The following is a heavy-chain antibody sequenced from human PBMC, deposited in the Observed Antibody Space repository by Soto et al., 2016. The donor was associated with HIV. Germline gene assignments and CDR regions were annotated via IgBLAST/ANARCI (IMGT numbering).Heavy chain of an antibody. CDR1: EYILTDLS. CDR2: INPNSGGT. J-gene: IGHJ4*02. V-gene: IGHV1-2*02. CDR3: ASWGSGYNQGFFDY. D-gene: IGHD3-16*01. Sequence: QVQLEQSGAEVKKPGASVKVSCKVSEYILTDLSIDWVRRTPGQGLEWMGWINPNSGGTNYAQKFQGRVTMTRDTSISTAYMELSRLRSDDTAVYYCASWGSGYNQGFFDYWGQGTLVTVSS.